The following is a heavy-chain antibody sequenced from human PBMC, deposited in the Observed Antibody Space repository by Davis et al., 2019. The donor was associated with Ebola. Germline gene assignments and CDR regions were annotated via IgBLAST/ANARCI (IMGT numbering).Heavy chain of an antibody. Sequence: GESLKISCAASGFTFSSYWMHWVRQAPGKGLVWVSRINSDGSSTSYADSVKGRFTISRDNAKNTLYLQMNSLGAEDTAVYYCARSGSYLYWFDPWGQGTLVTVSS. J-gene: IGHJ5*02. CDR3: ARSGSYLYWFDP. CDR1: GFTFSSYW. V-gene: IGHV3-74*01. CDR2: INSDGSST. D-gene: IGHD1-26*01.